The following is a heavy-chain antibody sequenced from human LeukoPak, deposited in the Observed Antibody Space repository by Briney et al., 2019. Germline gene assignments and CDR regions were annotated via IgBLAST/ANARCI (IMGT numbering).Heavy chain of an antibody. J-gene: IGHJ5*02. CDR1: GFTFSSYS. CDR3: ARGVVVVVAATYNWFDP. D-gene: IGHD2-15*01. CDR2: ISSSSSTI. Sequence: GGSLRLSCAASGFTFSSYSMNWVRQAPGKGLEWVSYISSSSSTIYYADSVKGRFTISRDNAKNSLYLQMNSLRAEDTAVYYCARGVVVVVAATYNWFDPWGQGTLVTVSP. V-gene: IGHV3-48*01.